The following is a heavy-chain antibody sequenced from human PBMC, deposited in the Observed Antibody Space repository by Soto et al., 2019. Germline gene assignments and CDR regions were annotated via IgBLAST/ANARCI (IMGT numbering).Heavy chain of an antibody. CDR3: ARVSRYFDWSLAHYYYGMDV. D-gene: IGHD3-9*01. V-gene: IGHV5-51*01. J-gene: IGHJ6*02. CDR1: GYSSTSYW. CDR2: IYPGDSDT. Sequence: GESLKISCKGSGYSSTSYWIGWVRQMPGKGLEWMGIIYPGDSDTRYSPSFQGQVTISADKIISTAYLQWSSLKASDTAMYYCARVSRYFDWSLAHYYYGMDVWGQGTTVTVSS.